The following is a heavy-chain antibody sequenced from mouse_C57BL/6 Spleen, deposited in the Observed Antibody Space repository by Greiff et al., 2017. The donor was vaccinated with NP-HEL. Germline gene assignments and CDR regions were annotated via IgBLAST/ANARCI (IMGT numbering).Heavy chain of an antibody. J-gene: IGHJ1*03. Sequence: VQLQQPGAELVKPGASVKMSCKASGYTFTSYWITWVKQRPGQGLEWIGDIYPGSGSTNYNEKFKSKATLTVDTSSSTAYMQLSSLTSEDSAVYYGASSYYGSSSYWYFDGWGTGTTVTVSS. CDR1: GYTFTSYW. CDR2: IYPGSGST. CDR3: ASSYYGSSSYWYFDG. V-gene: IGHV1-55*01. D-gene: IGHD1-1*01.